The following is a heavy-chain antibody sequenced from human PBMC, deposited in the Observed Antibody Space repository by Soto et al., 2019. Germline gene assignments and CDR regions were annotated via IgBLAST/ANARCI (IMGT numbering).Heavy chain of an antibody. V-gene: IGHV4-31*03. CDR2: IYYSGST. D-gene: IGHD2-21*02. J-gene: IGHJ4*02. CDR3: ARDRLGGVTFDY. Sequence: QVQLQESGPGLVKPSQTLSLTCTVSGGSISSGGYYWSWIRQHPGKGLEWIGYIYYSGSTYYNPSLKSRVSISVDTSKNQFSLKLSSVTAADTAVYYCARDRLGGVTFDYWGQGTLVTVSS. CDR1: GGSISSGGYY.